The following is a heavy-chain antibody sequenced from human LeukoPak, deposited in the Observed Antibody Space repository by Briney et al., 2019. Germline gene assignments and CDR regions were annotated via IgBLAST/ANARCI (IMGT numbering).Heavy chain of an antibody. CDR1: GFTFSSYT. V-gene: IGHV3-21*01. J-gene: IGHJ4*02. CDR2: ISTSSSYK. D-gene: IGHD4-11*01. CDR3: ARDLEDYNNYGEMAI. Sequence: GGSLRLSCAVSGFTFSSYTMNWVRQAPGKGLEWVSTISTSSSYKYYADSVKGRFTISRDNAKNSLYLQMNSLSAEDTAIYYCARDLEDYNNYGEMAIWGQGALVTVSS.